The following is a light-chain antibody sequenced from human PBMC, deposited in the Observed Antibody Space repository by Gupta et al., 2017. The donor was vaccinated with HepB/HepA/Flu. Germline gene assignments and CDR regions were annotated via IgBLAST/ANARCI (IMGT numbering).Light chain of an antibody. V-gene: IGLV2-23*02. J-gene: IGLJ1*01. CDR3: SAYEGSRTCVV. CDR1: SRHVASYNL. Sequence: QSALAEPASVSGSPGRSMGIPCTCTSRHVASYNLVSWYQQHPGTAPKLMIYEVSKRPSGVSNRFSGSKSGTTASLAIFGLRAEDEADYYCSAYEGSRTCVVFGTGTKVTV. CDR2: EVS.